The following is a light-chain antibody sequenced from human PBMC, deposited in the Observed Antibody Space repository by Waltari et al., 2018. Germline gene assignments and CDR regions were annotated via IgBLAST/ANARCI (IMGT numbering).Light chain of an antibody. Sequence: QSVLTQSPSASATPGQRVTISCSGSSSNLGVNSVNWYPHVPGAAPRLLIYSNSRRPSGVPDLFSGSKSGTSASLAISGLQSDDEADYYCAAWDSNVNAWLFGGGTKVTVL. CDR2: SNS. V-gene: IGLV1-44*01. CDR1: SSNLGVNS. CDR3: AAWDSNVNAWL. J-gene: IGLJ2*01.